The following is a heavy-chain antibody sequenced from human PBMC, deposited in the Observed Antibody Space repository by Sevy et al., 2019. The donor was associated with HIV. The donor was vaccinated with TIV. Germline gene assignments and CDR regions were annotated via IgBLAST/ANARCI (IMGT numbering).Heavy chain of an antibody. CDR1: GLSVTNNG. J-gene: IGHJ6*02. CDR2: ISYDGINK. CDR3: AKNFTGFYGMDV. D-gene: IGHD2-8*02. Sequence: SLRLSCEVSGLSVTNNGMHWVRQAPGKGLEWVAVISYDGINKYYGDSVKGRFIISRDRSKNTLYLQMNILGIEDTAVYYCAKNFTGFYGMDVWGQGTTVTVSS. V-gene: IGHV3-30*18.